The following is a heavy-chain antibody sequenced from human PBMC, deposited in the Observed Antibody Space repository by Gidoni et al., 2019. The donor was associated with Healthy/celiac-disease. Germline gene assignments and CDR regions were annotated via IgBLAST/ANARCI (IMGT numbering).Heavy chain of an antibody. CDR3: TTDTYYDSGTKVDY. CDR1: GFIFSDAW. V-gene: IGHV3-15*07. D-gene: IGHD3-10*01. Sequence: EVQLVESGGGLVKPGGSLRLSCAVSGFIFSDAWMNWVRQAPGKGLEWVGRIKSKADGGTTDYAAPVKGRFTISRDDSKNTLYVQMKSLKTEDTAVYYCTTDTYYDSGTKVDYWGQGTLVTVSS. CDR2: IKSKADGGTT. J-gene: IGHJ4*02.